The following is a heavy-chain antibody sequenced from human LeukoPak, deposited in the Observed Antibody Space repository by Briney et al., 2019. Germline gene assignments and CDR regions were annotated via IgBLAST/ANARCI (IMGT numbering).Heavy chain of an antibody. CDR3: ARVVVVAATPDSFDY. V-gene: IGHV4-30-2*01. D-gene: IGHD2-15*01. CDR2: IYHSGST. Sequence: SETLSLTCTVSGGSISSGGYYWSWIRQPPGKGLEWIGYIYHSGSTYYNPSLKSRVTISVDRSKNQFSLKLSSVTAADTAVYYCARVVVVAATPDSFDYWGQGTLVTVSS. J-gene: IGHJ4*02. CDR1: GGSISSGGYY.